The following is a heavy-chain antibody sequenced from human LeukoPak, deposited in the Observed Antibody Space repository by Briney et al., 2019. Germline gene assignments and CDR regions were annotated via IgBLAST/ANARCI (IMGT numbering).Heavy chain of an antibody. CDR3: ARDLFDYGDNNWFDP. V-gene: IGHV1-2*06. CDR2: INPNSGGT. Sequence: ASVKVSCKASGYTFTGYYMHWVRQAPGQGLEWMGRINPNSGGTNYAQKFQGRVTMTRDTSISTAYMELSRLRSDGTAVYYCARDLFDYGDNNWFDPWGQGTLVTVSS. J-gene: IGHJ5*02. CDR1: GYTFTGYY. D-gene: IGHD4-17*01.